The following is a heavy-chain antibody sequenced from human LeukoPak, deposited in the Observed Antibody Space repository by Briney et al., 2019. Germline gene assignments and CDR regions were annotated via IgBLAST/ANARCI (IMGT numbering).Heavy chain of an antibody. V-gene: IGHV3-11*04. CDR3: ARETRWDFDY. CDR1: GFSFGNFW. CDR2: ISSDGNSK. J-gene: IGHJ4*02. D-gene: IGHD5-24*01. Sequence: GGSLRLSCAASGFSFGNFWMSWVRQAPGKGLEWIAFISSDGNSKYYADSVRGRFTISRDNAKNSLYLQMNSLRAEDTAVYCCARETRWDFDYWGQGALVSVSS.